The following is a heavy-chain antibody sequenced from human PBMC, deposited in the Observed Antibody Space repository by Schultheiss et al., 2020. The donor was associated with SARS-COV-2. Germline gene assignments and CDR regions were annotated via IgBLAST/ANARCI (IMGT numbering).Heavy chain of an antibody. Sequence: GGSMRLSCAASGFTFSSYAMHWVRQAPGKGLEWVAVISYDGSNKYYADSVKGRFTISRDNSKNTLYLQMNSLRAEDTAVYYCAKDTSTYDFWSGYSSLGYYMDVWGKGTTVTVSS. CDR3: AKDTSTYDFWSGYSSLGYYMDV. CDR2: ISYDGSNK. V-gene: IGHV3-30*07. CDR1: GFTFSSYA. J-gene: IGHJ6*03. D-gene: IGHD3-3*01.